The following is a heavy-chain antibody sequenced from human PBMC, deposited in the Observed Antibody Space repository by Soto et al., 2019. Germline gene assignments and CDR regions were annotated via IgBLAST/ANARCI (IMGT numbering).Heavy chain of an antibody. CDR2: IWYDGSNK. V-gene: IGHV3-33*01. CDR3: AREYSGYENDYYYYMDV. Sequence: PGGSLRLSCAASGFTFSSYGMHWVRQAPGKGLEWVAVIWYDGSNKYYADSVKGRFTISRDNSKNTLYLQMNSLRAEDTAVYYCAREYSGYENDYYYYMDVWGKGTTVTVSS. D-gene: IGHD5-12*01. CDR1: GFTFSSYG. J-gene: IGHJ6*03.